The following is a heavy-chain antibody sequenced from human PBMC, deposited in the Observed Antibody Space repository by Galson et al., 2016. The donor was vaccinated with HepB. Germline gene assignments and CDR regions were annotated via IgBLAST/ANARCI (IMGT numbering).Heavy chain of an antibody. D-gene: IGHD3-10*01. CDR1: GFTFSSYA. V-gene: IGHV3-23*01. J-gene: IGHJ4*02. CDR3: AKIWGSGSPGRLDD. CDR2: ISGGGGST. Sequence: SLRLSCAASGFTFSSYAMNWVRQAPGKGLEWVSAISGGGGSTYYADSVKGRFTISRDNSKNTLYLQMNSLRAEDTAVYYCAKIWGSGSPGRLDDWGQGTLVTVSS.